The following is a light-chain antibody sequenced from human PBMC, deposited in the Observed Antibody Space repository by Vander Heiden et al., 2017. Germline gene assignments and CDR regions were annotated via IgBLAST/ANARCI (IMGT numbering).Light chain of an antibody. CDR1: KLGNKY. J-gene: IGLJ2*01. CDR2: QDS. V-gene: IGLV3-1*01. CDR3: QAWDSSTVV. Sequence: SYELTQPPSVSVSPGQTASITCSGDKLGNKYVSWYQQKPGQSPAVVIYQDSRRPSGIPERFSGSNSGDTATLTISGTQTMDEADYYCQAWDSSTVVFGGGTKLTVL.